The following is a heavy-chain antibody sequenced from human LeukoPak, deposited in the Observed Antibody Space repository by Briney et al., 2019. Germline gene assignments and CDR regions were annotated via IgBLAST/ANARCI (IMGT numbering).Heavy chain of an antibody. Sequence: PGGSLRLSCAASGFTFSSYAMSWVRQAPGKGLEWVSAISGSGGSTYYADSVKCRFTISRDNSKNTLYLQMNSLRAEDTAVYYCAKRGEQWLLFDYWGQGTLVTVSS. D-gene: IGHD6-19*01. CDR1: GFTFSSYA. J-gene: IGHJ4*02. CDR2: ISGSGGST. CDR3: AKRGEQWLLFDY. V-gene: IGHV3-23*01.